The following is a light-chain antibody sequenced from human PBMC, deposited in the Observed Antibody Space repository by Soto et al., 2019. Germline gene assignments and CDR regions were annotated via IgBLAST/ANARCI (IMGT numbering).Light chain of an antibody. Sequence: EIAMTQSPATLSVSPGQRATLSCRASQTVNSNLAWYQQKPGHAPSLLMYNVSTRATGFPARFSGSGSGTEFTLTISGLQSEDSAIYYCQQYNTLNTFGQGTKLEIK. CDR3: QQYNTLNT. J-gene: IGKJ2*01. V-gene: IGKV3-15*01. CDR1: QTVNSN. CDR2: NVS.